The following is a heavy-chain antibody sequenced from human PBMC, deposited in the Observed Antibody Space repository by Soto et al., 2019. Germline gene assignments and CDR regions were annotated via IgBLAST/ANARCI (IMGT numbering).Heavy chain of an antibody. V-gene: IGHV1-18*01. D-gene: IGHD6-6*01. CDR3: ARDCPDIAARRCYYYYYMDV. CDR1: GYTFTSYG. Sequence: QVQLVQSGAEVKKPGASVKVSCKASGYTFTSYGISWVRQAPGQGLEWMGWISAYNGNTNYAQKLQGRVTMTTDTSTSTAYMELMSLRSDDTAVYYCARDCPDIAARRCYYYYYMDVWGKGTTVTVSS. J-gene: IGHJ6*03. CDR2: ISAYNGNT.